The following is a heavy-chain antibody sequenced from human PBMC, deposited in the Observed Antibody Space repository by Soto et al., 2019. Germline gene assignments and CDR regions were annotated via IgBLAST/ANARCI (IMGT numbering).Heavy chain of an antibody. V-gene: IGHV1-58*02. J-gene: IGHJ6*02. CDR1: GFTFTSSA. CDR3: AVVAAAGVYYGMDV. D-gene: IGHD6-13*01. Sequence: GASVKVSCKASGFTFTSSAMQWVRQARGQRLEWIGWIVVGSGNTNYAQKFQERVTITRDMSTSTAYMELSSLRSEDMAVYYCAVVAAAGVYYGMDVWGQGTTVTLSS. CDR2: IVVGSGNT.